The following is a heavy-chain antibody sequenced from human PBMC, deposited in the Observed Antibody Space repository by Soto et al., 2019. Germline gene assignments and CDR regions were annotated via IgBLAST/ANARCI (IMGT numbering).Heavy chain of an antibody. J-gene: IGHJ6*02. CDR2: IIPIFGTA. D-gene: IGHD1-26*01. CDR1: GGTSNSYA. Sequence: QVQLVQSGAEVKKPGSSVKVSCKASGGTSNSYAISWVRQAPGQGLEWMGGIIPIFGTADYAQKFQGRVTIPAEESTSTAYRELSSVRSEDTAVYYWARHPVSGSYAYYCGRDGGGHGTTVTVSS. V-gene: IGHV1-69*12. CDR3: ARHPVSGSYAYYCGRDG.